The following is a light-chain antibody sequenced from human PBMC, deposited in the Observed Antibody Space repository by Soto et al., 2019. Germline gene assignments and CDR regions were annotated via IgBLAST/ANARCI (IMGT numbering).Light chain of an antibody. CDR2: GAS. V-gene: IGKV3-20*01. Sequence: EIVLTQSPGTLSLSPGERATLSCRASQSVSSSYLAWYQQKPGQAPRLLIYGASTRANGIPDRFSGSGSGTDFTLTISRLEPEDFAVYYCQQYGSSPGFTFGPGTKVDIK. CDR1: QSVSSSY. CDR3: QQYGSSPGFT. J-gene: IGKJ3*01.